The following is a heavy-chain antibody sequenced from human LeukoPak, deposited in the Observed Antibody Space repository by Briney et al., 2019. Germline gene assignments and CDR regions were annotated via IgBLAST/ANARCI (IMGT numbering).Heavy chain of an antibody. J-gene: IGHJ4*02. CDR1: GYSFTDYG. D-gene: IGHD2-8*01. Sequence: ASVQVSCKASGYSFTDYGITWVRQAPGQGLEWMGWISGRNGNTNYSQRLQGRVTMTTDTSTSTAYMELRSLTSDDTAVYYCARSTLMVQGGFENWGQGTLVTVSS. V-gene: IGHV1-18*01. CDR2: ISGRNGNT. CDR3: ARSTLMVQGGFEN.